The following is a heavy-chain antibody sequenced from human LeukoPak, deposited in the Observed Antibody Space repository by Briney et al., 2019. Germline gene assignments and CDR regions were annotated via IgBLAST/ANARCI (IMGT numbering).Heavy chain of an antibody. V-gene: IGHV3-30*02. Sequence: PGGSLRLSCAASGFTFSSYGMHWVRQAPGKGLEWVAFIRYDGSNKYYADSVKGRFTISRDNSKNTLYLQMNSLRAEDTAVYYCAKEAELRFLEWSLDAFDIWGQGTMVTVSS. J-gene: IGHJ3*02. CDR2: IRYDGSNK. CDR3: AKEAELRFLEWSLDAFDI. D-gene: IGHD3-3*01. CDR1: GFTFSSYG.